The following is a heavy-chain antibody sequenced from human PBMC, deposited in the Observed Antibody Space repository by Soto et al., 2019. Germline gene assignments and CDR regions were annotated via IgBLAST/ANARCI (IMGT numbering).Heavy chain of an antibody. D-gene: IGHD5-12*01. J-gene: IGHJ1*01. CDR3: ARRLTGTDSTTASCYYLQH. CDR1: GFTLSSYS. V-gene: IGHV3-21*01. CDR2: ISSSGTFI. Sequence: GGSLRLSCAASGFTLSSYSMNWVRQAPGKGLEWVSTISSSGTFIYYADSVKGRFTISRDTAQNLLFLQMDSLGAEDTAVYYCARRLTGTDSTTASCYYLQHWGQGTLVTVSS.